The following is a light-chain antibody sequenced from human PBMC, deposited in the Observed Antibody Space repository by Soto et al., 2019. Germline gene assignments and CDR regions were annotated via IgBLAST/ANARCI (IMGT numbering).Light chain of an antibody. CDR1: QNVGSN. V-gene: IGKV3-15*01. Sequence: EIVMTQSPATLSVSPGERATLSCRASQNVGSNLAWYQQQPGQAPRLLIYGASTRATGIPARCSGSGSGTAXXXXXXXXXSXDXAIYFCQXXNNWPPDRTFGQGTKVEIK. CDR3: QXXNNWPPDRT. CDR2: GAS. J-gene: IGKJ1*01.